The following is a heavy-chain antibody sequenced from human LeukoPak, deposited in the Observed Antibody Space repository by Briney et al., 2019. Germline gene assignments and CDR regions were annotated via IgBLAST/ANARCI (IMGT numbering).Heavy chain of an antibody. J-gene: IGHJ4*02. CDR3: AKGMVRGVIIGSLNY. V-gene: IGHV3-7*01. CDR2: IKEDGSER. CDR1: AFIFSGHW. Sequence: GGSLRLSCEGSAFIFSGHWMNWVRQTPGKGLEWVASIKEDGSERQYVDSVKGRFTISRDNSKNTLYLQMNSLRAEDTAVYYCAKGMVRGVIIGSLNYWGQGTLVTVSS. D-gene: IGHD3-10*01.